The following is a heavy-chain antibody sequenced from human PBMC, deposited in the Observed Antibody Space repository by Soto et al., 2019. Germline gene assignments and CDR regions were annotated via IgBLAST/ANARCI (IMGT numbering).Heavy chain of an antibody. CDR1: GFTFRTYA. CDR2: ISHDGGNK. D-gene: IGHD3-10*01. V-gene: IGHV3-30-3*01. Sequence: GGSLRLSCAASGFTFRTYAMHWVRQAPGKGLEWVAVISHDGGNKYYADSVKGRFTISRDNSKNTLYLQMSSLRADDSAVYFCARGSKDSYPGSRIFDFWGRGTLVTVSS. J-gene: IGHJ4*02. CDR3: ARGSKDSYPGSRIFDF.